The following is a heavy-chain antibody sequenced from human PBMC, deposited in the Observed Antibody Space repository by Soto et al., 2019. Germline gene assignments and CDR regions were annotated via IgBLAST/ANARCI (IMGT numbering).Heavy chain of an antibody. J-gene: IGHJ4*02. CDR2: ISYDGSNK. CDR3: AKAKQGYSSSCPDY. Sequence: VQLVESGGGLVKPGGSLRLSCAASGFTFSSYGMHWVRQAPGKGLEWVAVISYDGSNKYYADSVKGRFTISRDNSKNTLYLQMNSLRAEDTAVYYCAKAKQGYSSSCPDYWGQGTLVTVSS. CDR1: GFTFSSYG. D-gene: IGHD6-13*01. V-gene: IGHV3-30*18.